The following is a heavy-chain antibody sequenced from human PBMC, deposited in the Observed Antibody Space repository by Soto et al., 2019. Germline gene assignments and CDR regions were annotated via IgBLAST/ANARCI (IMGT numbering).Heavy chain of an antibody. Sequence: ASVKVSCKASGYTFTGYYMHWVRQAPGQGLEWMGWINPNSGDTNYAQKFQGWVTMTRDTSISTAYMELSRLRSDDTAVYYCARDRGMITFGGVIENKQDYYYYGMDVWGQGTTVTVSS. V-gene: IGHV1-2*04. CDR3: ARDRGMITFGGVIENKQDYYYYGMDV. CDR2: INPNSGDT. D-gene: IGHD3-16*02. CDR1: GYTFTGYY. J-gene: IGHJ6*02.